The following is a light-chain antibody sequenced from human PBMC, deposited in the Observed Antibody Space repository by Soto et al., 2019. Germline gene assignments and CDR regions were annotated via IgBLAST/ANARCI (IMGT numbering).Light chain of an antibody. CDR1: QSVSSSY. Sequence: ESVLTQSPGTMSLSPGERATISCRASQSVSSSYLAWYQQKPGQAPRLLIYQASNRATGIPARFSGSGSGTDFTLTISGLEPEDFAVYYCQQRSNWPQNTFGQGTKLEIK. CDR2: QAS. CDR3: QQRSNWPQNT. J-gene: IGKJ2*01. V-gene: IGKV3D-20*02.